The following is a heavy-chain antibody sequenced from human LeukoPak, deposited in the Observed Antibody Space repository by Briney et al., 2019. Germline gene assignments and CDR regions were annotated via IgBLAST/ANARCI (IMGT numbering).Heavy chain of an antibody. CDR2: IIPIFGTA. V-gene: IGHV1-69*05. J-gene: IGHJ3*02. D-gene: IGHD2-15*01. CDR1: GGTFRSYA. CDR3: AFERISEYCSGGSCYGIPADI. Sequence: SVKVSCKASGGTFRSYAISWVRQAPGQGLEWMGRIIPIFGTANYAQKFQGRVTITTDESTSTAYMELSSLRSEDTAVYYCAFERISEYCSGGSCYGIPADIWGQGTMVTVSS.